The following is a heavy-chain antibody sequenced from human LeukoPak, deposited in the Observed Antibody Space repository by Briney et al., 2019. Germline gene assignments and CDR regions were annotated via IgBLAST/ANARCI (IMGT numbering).Heavy chain of an antibody. CDR3: ATMQWLEGVDWFAP. D-gene: IGHD6-19*01. J-gene: IGHJ5*02. Sequence: GGSLRLSCAASGFIFSNYGMHWVRQAPGKGLEWVAFIRYDESNEFYADSVKGRFTISRDNSKNILFLQMDSLRAEDTAVYYCATMQWLEGVDWFAPWGQGTLVTVSS. CDR1: GFIFSNYG. CDR2: IRYDESNE. V-gene: IGHV3-30*02.